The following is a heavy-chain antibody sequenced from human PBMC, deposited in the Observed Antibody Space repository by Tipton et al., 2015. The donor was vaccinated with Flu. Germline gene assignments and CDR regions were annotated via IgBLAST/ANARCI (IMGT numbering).Heavy chain of an antibody. D-gene: IGHD4-11*01. CDR2: INHNGNT. CDR3: ARRDFSNYVSDPKNWFDP. J-gene: IGHJ5*02. V-gene: IGHV4-38-2*02. Sequence: TLSLTCTVSGDSVRSSYYWAWIRQPPGRGLEWIANINHNGNTYHNASLRSRVTISVDTSRNHFSLKLSSVTAADTAVYYCARRDFSNYVSDPKNWFDPWGQGTLVTVSS. CDR1: GDSVRSSYY.